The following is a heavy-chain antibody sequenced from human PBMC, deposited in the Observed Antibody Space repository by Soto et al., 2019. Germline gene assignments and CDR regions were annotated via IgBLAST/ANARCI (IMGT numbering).Heavy chain of an antibody. CDR2: IVVGSGNT. Sequence: SVKVSCKASGFTFTSSAVQWVRQARGQRLEWIGWIVVGSGNTNYAQKFQERVTITRDMSTSTAYMELSSLRSEDTAVYYCARSHYDILTGYYTPYYYYGMDVWGQGTTVTVSS. CDR1: GFTFTSSA. D-gene: IGHD3-9*01. V-gene: IGHV1-58*01. CDR3: ARSHYDILTGYYTPYYYYGMDV. J-gene: IGHJ6*02.